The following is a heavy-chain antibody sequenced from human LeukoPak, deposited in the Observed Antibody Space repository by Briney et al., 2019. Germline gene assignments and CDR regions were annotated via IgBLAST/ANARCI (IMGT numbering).Heavy chain of an antibody. CDR3: AKDPFAAALYYFDY. V-gene: IGHV3-23*01. Sequence: GGSLRLSCAASGFTFTSYAMSWVRLAPGRGLEWVSTITGSGVNTYYADSVKGRFTISRDISKNTLYLQMSSLRADDTAVYYCAKDPFAAALYYFDYWGQGALVTVSS. CDR1: GFTFTSYA. CDR2: ITGSGVNT. D-gene: IGHD2-2*01. J-gene: IGHJ4*02.